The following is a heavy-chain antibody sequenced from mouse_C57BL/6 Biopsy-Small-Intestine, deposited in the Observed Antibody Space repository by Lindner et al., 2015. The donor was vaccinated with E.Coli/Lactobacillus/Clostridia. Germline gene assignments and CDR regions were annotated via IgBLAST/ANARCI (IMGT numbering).Heavy chain of an antibody. V-gene: IGHV1-7*01. CDR3: ARDLDY. Sequence: VQLQESGAELAKPGASVKMSCKASGYTFITYWMHWVKQRPGQGLEWIGYTNPRTGYTEYNQKFKDKATLTADKASSTAYMQLNSLTSDDSAVYYCARDLDYWGQGTSVTVSS. CDR1: GYTFITYW. J-gene: IGHJ4*01. CDR2: TNPRTGYT.